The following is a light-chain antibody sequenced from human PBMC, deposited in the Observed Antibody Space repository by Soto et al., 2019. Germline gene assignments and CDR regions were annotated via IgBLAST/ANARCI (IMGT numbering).Light chain of an antibody. CDR1: DVATYNL. V-gene: IGLV2-23*01. CDR3: CAYAGGGTVV. CDR2: EGT. J-gene: IGLJ2*01. Sequence: QSALTQPASVSGSPGQSITISCTGSDVATYNLVSWYQQHPGKAPKFMIYEGTKRPSGVSNRFSGSKSGDTASLTISGLQAEDEADYYCCAYAGGGTVVFGGGTKLTVL.